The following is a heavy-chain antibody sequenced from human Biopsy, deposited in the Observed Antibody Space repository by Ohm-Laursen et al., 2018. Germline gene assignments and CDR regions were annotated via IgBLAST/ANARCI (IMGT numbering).Heavy chain of an antibody. J-gene: IGHJ4*02. D-gene: IGHD2-15*01. V-gene: IGHV4-34*08. CDR1: GKTFSDYY. CDR3: GNEVHGRDY. Sequence: TLSLTCEVYGKTFSDYYWSWIRQPPGKGLEWIGQINQSGRTNYNPSLKSRVNISADKSNNRFSLKLTSVTSADTAVYFCGNEVHGRDYWGRGTLVTVSS. CDR2: INQSGRT.